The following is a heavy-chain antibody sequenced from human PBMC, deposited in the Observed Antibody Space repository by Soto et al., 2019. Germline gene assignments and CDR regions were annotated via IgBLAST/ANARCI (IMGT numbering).Heavy chain of an antibody. D-gene: IGHD6-13*01. V-gene: IGHV3-9*01. CDR3: VKDESINWYSGHFRH. CDR1: GFTFDDYA. Sequence: GWSLRLSCAASGFTFDDYAMHLVRQVPGKGLEWVSCINWNSGSIGYGDSVKGRFAISRDNAKNSLHLQMNSLSAEDTAFYYCVKDESINWYSGHFRHWGEGTLVTVSS. J-gene: IGHJ1*01. CDR2: INWNSGSI.